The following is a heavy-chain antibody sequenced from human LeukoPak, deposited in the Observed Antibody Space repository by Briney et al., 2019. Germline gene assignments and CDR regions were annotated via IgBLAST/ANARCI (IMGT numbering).Heavy chain of an antibody. V-gene: IGHV3-7*01. CDR1: GFTFSRYW. CDR3: ARDATSQSSSWTTYYYYYMDV. Sequence: GGSLRLSCAVSGFTFSRYWMSWVRQAPGKGLEWVANIKQDGSEKYYVDSVKGRFTISRDNAKNSLYLQMNSLRAEDTAVYYCARDATSQSSSWTTYYYYYMDVWGKGTTVTVSS. D-gene: IGHD6-13*01. J-gene: IGHJ6*03. CDR2: IKQDGSEK.